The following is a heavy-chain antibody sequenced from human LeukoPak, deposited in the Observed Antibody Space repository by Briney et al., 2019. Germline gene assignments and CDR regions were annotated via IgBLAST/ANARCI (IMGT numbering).Heavy chain of an antibody. CDR2: ISISISSI. D-gene: IGHD3-22*01. Sequence: GGSLRLSCAPSGYTFSAYSKNWVRQAPGGGLEWVSSISISISSIYNSDSVKGRFTISRDNAKRSLYLQMNSLRAEGTAVYYCARDRDDDSSGSIDDAFDIWGQGTMVTVSS. CDR3: ARDRDDDSSGSIDDAFDI. V-gene: IGHV3-21*01. J-gene: IGHJ3*02. CDR1: GYTFSAYS.